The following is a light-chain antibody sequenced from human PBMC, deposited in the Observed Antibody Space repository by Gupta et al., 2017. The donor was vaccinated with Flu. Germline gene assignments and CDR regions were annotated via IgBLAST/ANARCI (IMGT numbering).Light chain of an antibody. J-gene: IGKJ3*01. CDR1: QSVGRNY. CDR3: QQYDGSCT. Sequence: EIVLTQFPGTLSLSPGERATLSCRASQSVGRNYLAWYQQKPGQAPRLLISGASTRATGIPDRFSGSGSGTDFTLTISRLEPEDFAVYYCQQYDGSCTFGPGTKVDIK. V-gene: IGKV3-20*01. CDR2: GAS.